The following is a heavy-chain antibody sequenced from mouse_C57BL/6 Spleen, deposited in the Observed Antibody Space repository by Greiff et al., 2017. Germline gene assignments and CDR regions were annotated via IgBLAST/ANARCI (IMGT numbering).Heavy chain of an antibody. Sequence: VQLQQSGAELVKPGASVKMSCKASGYAFSSYWMNWVKQRPGQGLEWIGQIDPGDGDTNYNGKFKGKATLTADKSSSTAYMQLSSLTSEDSAVYYCARGTLYGTYYFDYWGQGATLTVSS. CDR3: ARGTLYGTYYFDY. CDR1: GYAFSSYW. CDR2: IDPGDGDT. J-gene: IGHJ2*01. D-gene: IGHD2-1*01. V-gene: IGHV1-80*01.